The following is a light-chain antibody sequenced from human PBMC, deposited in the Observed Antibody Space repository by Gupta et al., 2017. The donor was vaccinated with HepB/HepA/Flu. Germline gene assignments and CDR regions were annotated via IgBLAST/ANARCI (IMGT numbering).Light chain of an antibody. CDR3: QQRSDWPLT. CDR2: EAS. CDR1: QSVGTQ. J-gene: IGKJ4*01. V-gene: IGKV3-11*01. Sequence: EIVFTQSPATLSLSPGERATLSCSASQSVGTQLAWYQQKPGQPPRLLIHEASNRDTGISAKFSGSGSGTDFTLTISSLEPEDFAVYYCQQRSDWPLTFGGGTKVQIK.